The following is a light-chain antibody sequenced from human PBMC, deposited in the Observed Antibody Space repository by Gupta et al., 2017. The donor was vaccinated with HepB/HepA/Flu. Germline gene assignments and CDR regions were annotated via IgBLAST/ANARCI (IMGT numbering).Light chain of an antibody. CDR3: SSDAGDSIWV. J-gene: IGLJ3*02. V-gene: IGLV2-23*02. Sequence: QSALTQPASVSGSPGQSITISCTGTRNDIGNYDLVSWYQQHPGEAPKLIIYEVTKRPAGVAARVSGSNSGSTASLTVSRRKEEDEASYFCSSDAGDSIWVFGGGTKLTVL. CDR1: RNDIGNYDL. CDR2: EVT.